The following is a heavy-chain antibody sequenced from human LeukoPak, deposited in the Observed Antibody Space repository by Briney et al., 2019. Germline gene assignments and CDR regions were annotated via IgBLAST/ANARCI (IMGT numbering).Heavy chain of an antibody. CDR3: ARQGIVVVPAAMGERRGGFDP. CDR1: GGSFSGYY. J-gene: IGHJ5*02. CDR2: INHSGST. D-gene: IGHD2-2*01. Sequence: SETLSLTCAVYGGSFSGYYWSWIRQPPGKVLEWIGEINHSGSTNYNPSLKSRVTISVDTSKNQFSMKLSSVTAADTAVYYCARQGIVVVPAAMGERRGGFDPWGQGTLVTVSS. V-gene: IGHV4-34*01.